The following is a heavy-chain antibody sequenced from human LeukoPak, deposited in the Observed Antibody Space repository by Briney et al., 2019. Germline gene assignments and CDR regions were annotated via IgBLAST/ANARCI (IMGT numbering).Heavy chain of an antibody. J-gene: IGHJ4*02. CDR3: ARRSASGWFDY. V-gene: IGHV4-59*08. Sequence: PSETLSLTCTVSGVSISSYYWSWIRQPPGKGLEWIGYSYYSGSTNYNPSLKSRVTTSVDTSKKQFSLKLNSVTAADTAVYYCARRSASGWFDYWGQGTLVIVSS. CDR2: SYYSGST. CDR1: GVSISSYY. D-gene: IGHD6-19*01.